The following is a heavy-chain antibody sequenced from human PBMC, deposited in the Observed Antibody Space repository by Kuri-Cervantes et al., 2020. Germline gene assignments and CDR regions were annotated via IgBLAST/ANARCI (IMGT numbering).Heavy chain of an antibody. Sequence: SETLSLTCTVPGGSISSYYWSWIRQPAGKGLEWIGRIYTSGSTNYNPSLKSRVTMSVDTSKNQFSLKLSSVTAADTAVYYCARDRAEEQQLVHHFDYWGQGTLVTVSS. V-gene: IGHV4-4*07. J-gene: IGHJ4*02. D-gene: IGHD6-13*01. CDR1: GGSISSYY. CDR2: IYTSGST. CDR3: ARDRAEEQQLVHHFDY.